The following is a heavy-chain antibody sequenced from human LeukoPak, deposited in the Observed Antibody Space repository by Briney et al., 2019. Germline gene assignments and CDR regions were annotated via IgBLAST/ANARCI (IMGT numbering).Heavy chain of an antibody. CDR2: IYYSGST. V-gene: IGHV4-39*07. J-gene: IGHJ6*03. CDR1: GGSISNYY. Sequence: SETLSLTCSVSGGSISNYYWSWIRQPPGKGLEWIGSIYYSGSTYYNPSLKSRVTISVDTSKNQFSLKLSSVTAADTAVYYCARAYSGSYRYYYYYYMDVWGKGTTVTVSS. CDR3: ARAYSGSYRYYYYYYMDV. D-gene: IGHD1-26*01.